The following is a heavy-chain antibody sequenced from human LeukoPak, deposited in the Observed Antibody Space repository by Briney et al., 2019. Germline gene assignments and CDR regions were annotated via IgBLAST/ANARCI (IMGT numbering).Heavy chain of an antibody. V-gene: IGHV4-34*01. CDR2: INHSGST. CDR1: GGSFSGYY. D-gene: IGHD6-6*01. J-gene: IGHJ6*03. CDR3: ARDGSSSSVYYYYMDV. Sequence: SETLSLTCAVYGGSFSGYYWSWIRQPPGKGLEWIGEINHSGSTNYNPSLKSRVTISVDTSKNQFSLKLSSVTAADTAVYYCARDGSSSSVYYYYMDVWGKGTTVTVSS.